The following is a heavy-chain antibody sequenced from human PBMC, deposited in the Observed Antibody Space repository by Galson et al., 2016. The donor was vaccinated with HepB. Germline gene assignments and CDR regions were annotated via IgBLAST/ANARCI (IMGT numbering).Heavy chain of an antibody. CDR3: ASNPSYSSGWHYFAS. Sequence: SETLSLTCTVSGDSISSPYWSWFRQAPGRGLELIGYISFTGNTKYNPSLKSRVTISEDTSKSHFSLKLTSVTAADTAVYYCASNPSYSSGWHYFASWGQGALVTVSA. V-gene: IGHV4-59*11. J-gene: IGHJ4*02. CDR2: ISFTGNT. D-gene: IGHD6-19*01. CDR1: GDSISSPY.